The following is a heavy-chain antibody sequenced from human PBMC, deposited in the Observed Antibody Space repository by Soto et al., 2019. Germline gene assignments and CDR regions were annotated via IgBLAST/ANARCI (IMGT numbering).Heavy chain of an antibody. J-gene: IGHJ1*01. V-gene: IGHV3-53*01. CDR1: GFTVSSNY. D-gene: IGHD3-22*01. CDR3: ARDRVESGYPEYFQH. CDR2: IYSGGST. Sequence: PGGSLRPSCAASGFTVSSNYMSWVRQAPGKGLEWVSVIYSGGSTYYADSVKGRFTISRDNSKNTLYLQMNSLRAEDTAVYYCARDRVESGYPEYFQHWGQGTLVTVSS.